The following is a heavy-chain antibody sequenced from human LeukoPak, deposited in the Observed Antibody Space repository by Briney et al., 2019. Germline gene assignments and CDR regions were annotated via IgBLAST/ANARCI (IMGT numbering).Heavy chain of an antibody. J-gene: IGHJ4*02. V-gene: IGHV4-59*01. Sequence: LETLSLTCTVSGGSISTYYWSWIRQPPGKGLEWIGYIYYSGSTYYNPSLKSRVTISLDTSKNQFSVKLSSVTATDTAVYYCARGLSHFDFWGQGTLVTVSS. CDR2: IYYSGST. CDR3: ARGLSHFDF. CDR1: GGSISTYY. D-gene: IGHD3-3*02.